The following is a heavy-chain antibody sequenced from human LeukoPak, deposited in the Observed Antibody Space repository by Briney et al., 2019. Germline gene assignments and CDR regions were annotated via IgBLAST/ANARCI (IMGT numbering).Heavy chain of an antibody. D-gene: IGHD1-26*01. V-gene: IGHV1-46*01. Sequence: ASVKVSCKASGYTFTSYYMHWVQQAPGQGLEWMGIINPSGGSTSYAQKFQGRVTMTRDTSTSTVYMELSSLRSEDTAVYYCARAREPPGGMDVWGQGTTVTVSS. CDR2: INPSGGST. CDR3: ARAREPPGGMDV. CDR1: GYTFTSYY. J-gene: IGHJ6*02.